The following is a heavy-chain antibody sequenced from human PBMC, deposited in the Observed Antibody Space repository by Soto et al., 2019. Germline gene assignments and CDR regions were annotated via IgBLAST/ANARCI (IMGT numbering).Heavy chain of an antibody. CDR3: AKEMNILWSLRLNWYFDL. CDR2: ISGSGGST. Sequence: EVRLLESGGGLVQPGGSLRLSCAASGFTFSSYAMSWVRQAPGKGLEWVSAISGSGGSTYYADSVKGRFTISRDNSKNTLYLHMNSLRAEDTAVYYCAKEMNILWSLRLNWYFDLWGRGTLVTVSS. V-gene: IGHV3-23*01. J-gene: IGHJ2*01. D-gene: IGHD2-21*01. CDR1: GFTFSSYA.